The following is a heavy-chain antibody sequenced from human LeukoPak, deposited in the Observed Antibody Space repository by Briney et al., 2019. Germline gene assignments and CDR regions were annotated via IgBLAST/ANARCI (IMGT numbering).Heavy chain of an antibody. CDR2: ISSNGGGT. V-gene: IGHV3-64*01. J-gene: IGHJ4*02. CDR1: GFTFSSYA. Sequence: GGSLRLSCAASGFTFSSYAIHWVRQAPGKGLEYVSAISSNGGGTYYANSVKGRFTISRDNSESTLYLQMGSLRVEDMAVYYCARWGTALDYWGQGTLVTVSS. D-gene: IGHD5-18*01. CDR3: ARWGTALDY.